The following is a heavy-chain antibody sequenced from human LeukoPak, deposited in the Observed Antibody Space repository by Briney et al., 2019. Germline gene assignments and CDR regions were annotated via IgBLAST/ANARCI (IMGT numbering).Heavy chain of an antibody. J-gene: IGHJ4*02. CDR3: AKEQVGIVVVVAATPGH. D-gene: IGHD2-15*01. V-gene: IGHV3-9*01. Sequence: GGSLRLSCAASGFTFDDYAMHWVRQAPGKGLEWVSGISWNSGSIGYADSVKGRFTISRDNAKNSLYLQMNSLRAEDTAVYYCAKEQVGIVVVVAATPGHWGQGTLVTVSS. CDR1: GFTFDDYA. CDR2: ISWNSGSI.